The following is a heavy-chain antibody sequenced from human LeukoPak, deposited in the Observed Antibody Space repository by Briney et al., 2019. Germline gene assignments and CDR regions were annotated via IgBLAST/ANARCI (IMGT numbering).Heavy chain of an antibody. D-gene: IGHD4-11*01. J-gene: IGHJ5*02. CDR3: ARGLLGFMRSDYSNYWDNWFDP. CDR2: IRPNSGGT. Sequence: GASVTVSCKASGYTFTGYYMYWVRQAPGQGLEWMGWIRPNSGGTNYTQKFQGRVTITRNTSISTAYMELSSLRSEDTAVYYCARGLLGFMRSDYSNYWDNWFDPWGQGTLVTVSS. CDR1: GYTFTGYY. V-gene: IGHV1-2*02.